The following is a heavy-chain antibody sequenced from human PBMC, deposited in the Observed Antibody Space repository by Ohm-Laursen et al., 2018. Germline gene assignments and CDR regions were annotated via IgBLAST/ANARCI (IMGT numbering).Heavy chain of an antibody. CDR1: GFTFSSFV. CDR2: ISGGGYNT. J-gene: IGHJ4*02. Sequence: GSLRLSCAASGFTFSSFVMTWVRQAPGKGLEWVSSISGGGYNTYYADSVKGRFTISRDNSKNTLYLQMNSLRAKDTAVYYCAKDLGNKIAVAGGLSDWGQGTLVTVSS. V-gene: IGHV3-23*01. CDR3: AKDLGNKIAVAGGLSD. D-gene: IGHD6-19*01.